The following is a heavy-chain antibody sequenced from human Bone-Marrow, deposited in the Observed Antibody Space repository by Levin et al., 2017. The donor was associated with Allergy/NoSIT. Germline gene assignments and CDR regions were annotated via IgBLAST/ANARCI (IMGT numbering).Heavy chain of an antibody. V-gene: IGHV3-30*18. CDR2: ISYDGSNK. J-gene: IGHJ5*02. CDR1: GFTFSSYG. D-gene: IGHD5-24*01. Sequence: LSLTCAASGFTFSSYGMHWVRQAPGKGLEWVAVISYDGSNKYYADSVKGRFTISRDNSKNTLYLQMNSLRAEDTAVYYCAKGQEMASHRWFDPWGQGTLVTVSS. CDR3: AKGQEMASHRWFDP.